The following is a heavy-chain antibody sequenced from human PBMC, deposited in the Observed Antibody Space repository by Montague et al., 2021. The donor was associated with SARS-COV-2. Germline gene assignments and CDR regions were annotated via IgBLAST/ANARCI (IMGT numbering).Heavy chain of an antibody. CDR2: MSATGSS. D-gene: IGHD5-18*01. J-gene: IGHJ4*02. CDR3: SREGGYNYGYDS. Sequence: SETLSLTCSISGGSMSTYYWNWIRQPPGRGLEWIGYMSATGSSNYNPSLKRRVTISLDTSQNQVSLRLTAVAAAATAVYYCSREGGYNYGYDSWGPGILVTVSS. CDR1: GGSMSTYY. V-gene: IGHV4-4*08.